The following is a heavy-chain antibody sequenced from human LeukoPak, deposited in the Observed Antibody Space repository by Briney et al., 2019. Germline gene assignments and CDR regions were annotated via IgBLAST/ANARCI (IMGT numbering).Heavy chain of an antibody. Sequence: SVKVSCKASGYTFTSYGITWVRLAPGQGLEWMGGIFPIFDTPSHAQQFQGRVTITADESTNTTYLEVSSLRSEDTAVYYCASPAYDFWSGYPVWGQGTLVTVSS. CDR2: IFPIFDTP. J-gene: IGHJ4*02. CDR3: ASPAYDFWSGYPV. V-gene: IGHV1-69*13. D-gene: IGHD3-3*01. CDR1: GYTFTSYG.